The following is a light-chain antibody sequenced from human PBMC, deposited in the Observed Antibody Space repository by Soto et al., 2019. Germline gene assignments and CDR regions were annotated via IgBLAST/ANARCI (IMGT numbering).Light chain of an antibody. V-gene: IGKV1-5*03. Sequence: DIQMTQSPSSLSASVGDRFTITCRASQSISSYLNWYQQKPGKAPKLLIYKASDLDVGVPSRFAGSGSGTEFTLTISSLQPDDVATYYCQQYNAYSPWTFGQGTKVDI. CDR2: KAS. J-gene: IGKJ1*01. CDR1: QSISSY. CDR3: QQYNAYSPWT.